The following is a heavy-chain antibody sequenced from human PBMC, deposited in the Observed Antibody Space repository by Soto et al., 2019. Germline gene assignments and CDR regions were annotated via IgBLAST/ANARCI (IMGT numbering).Heavy chain of an antibody. Sequence: PGGSLRLSCAASGFTFGDYAVHWVRQVPGKGLEWVSGISWNSGMIGYADSVKGRFTISRDNAKNSLYLQMSSLRAEDTALYYCAKGKIAAALYYFDYWGQGTLVTVSS. CDR2: ISWNSGMI. J-gene: IGHJ4*02. CDR1: GFTFGDYA. CDR3: AKGKIAAALYYFDY. V-gene: IGHV3-9*01. D-gene: IGHD6-13*01.